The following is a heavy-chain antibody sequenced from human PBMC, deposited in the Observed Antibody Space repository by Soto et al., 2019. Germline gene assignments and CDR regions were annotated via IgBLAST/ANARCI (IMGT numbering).Heavy chain of an antibody. CDR3: AADGLVAATRCGYLQH. J-gene: IGHJ1*01. CDR1: GFTFSDYG. V-gene: IGHV3-33*01. Sequence: VQLVESGGGVVQPGKSLTLSCAASGFTFSDYGMHWVRQAPGKGLEWVAVIWYDGSGKNYEDSVKGRFTISRDNSKNTLYLQMKSLPADDTAIYYCAADGLVAATRCGYLQHWGQGTLVAVSS. D-gene: IGHD2-15*01. CDR2: IWYDGSGK.